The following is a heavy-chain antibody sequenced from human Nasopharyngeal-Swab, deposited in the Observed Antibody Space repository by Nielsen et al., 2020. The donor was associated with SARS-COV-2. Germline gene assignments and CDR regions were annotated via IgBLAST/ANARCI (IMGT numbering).Heavy chain of an antibody. V-gene: IGHV4-31*02. J-gene: IGHJ5*02. D-gene: IGHD3-3*01. CDR3: ARARTRTIFGVVGWFDP. CDR2: IYYSGST. Sequence: WIRQPPGKGLEWIGCIYYSGSTYYNPSLKSRVTISVDTSKNQFSLKLSSVTAADTAVYYCARARTRTIFGVVGWFDPWGQGTLVTVSS.